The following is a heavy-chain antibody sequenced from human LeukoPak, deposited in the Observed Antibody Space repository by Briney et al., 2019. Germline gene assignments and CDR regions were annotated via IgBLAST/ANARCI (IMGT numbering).Heavy chain of an antibody. J-gene: IGHJ5*02. Sequence: SETLSLTCAVYGGSISSYYWSWIRQSPGKGLEWIGYIYYSGSTNYNPSLKSRVTIAVGTSKNQFSLKLSSVTAADTAVYYCPRKGTTVKYKHYFPPWGQETLVTVSS. V-gene: IGHV4-59*01. CDR2: IYYSGST. CDR3: PRKGTTVKYKHYFPP. D-gene: IGHD2/OR15-2a*01. CDR1: GGSISSYY.